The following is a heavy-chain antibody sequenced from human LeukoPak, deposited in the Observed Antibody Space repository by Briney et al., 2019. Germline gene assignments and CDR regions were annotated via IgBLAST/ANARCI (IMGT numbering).Heavy chain of an antibody. J-gene: IGHJ4*02. V-gene: IGHV4-34*01. Sequence: KSSETLSLTCAVYGGSFSSYYWSWIRQPPGKGLEWIGEINHSGSTNYNPSLKSRVTISVDTSKNQFSLKLSSVTAADTAVYYCARGKNNYFDYWGQGTLVTVSS. CDR1: GGSFSSYY. CDR2: INHSGST. CDR3: ARGKNNYFDY.